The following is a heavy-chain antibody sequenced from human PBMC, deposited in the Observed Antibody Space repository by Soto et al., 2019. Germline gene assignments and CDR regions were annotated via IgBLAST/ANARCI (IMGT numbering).Heavy chain of an antibody. CDR3: ALNLFYFGPYSPYATHV. V-gene: IGHV4-39*01. J-gene: IGHJ6*02. D-gene: IGHD2-21*01. CDR1: GGSISSSNYY. CDR2: IYYSGST. Sequence: PSETLSLTCTVSGGSISSSNYYWGWIRQPPGKGLEWIGSIYYSGSTYYNPSLKSRVTISADTSKNQFSRKLSSGTAADTAVYYCALNLFYFGPYSPYATHVWCPGLMVTLFS.